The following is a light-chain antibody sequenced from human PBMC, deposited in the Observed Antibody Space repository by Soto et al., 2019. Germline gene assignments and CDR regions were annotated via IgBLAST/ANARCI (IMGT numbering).Light chain of an antibody. J-gene: IGKJ5*01. CDR2: DTS. Sequence: EIVLKHSPGTLSLSPCERATLSSRASQSVGSFLAWYQQKPGQAPRLLIYDTSIRATGIPARFSGSGSGTDFTLTISSLEPEDFAVYYCQQRNSWPPTFTFGQGTRLEIK. CDR3: QQRNSWPPTFT. V-gene: IGKV3-11*01. CDR1: QSVGSF.